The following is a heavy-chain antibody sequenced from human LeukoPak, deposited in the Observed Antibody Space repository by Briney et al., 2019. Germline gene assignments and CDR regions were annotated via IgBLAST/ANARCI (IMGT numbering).Heavy chain of an antibody. D-gene: IGHD3-10*01. CDR2: IYYSGST. Sequence: PSETLSLTCTVSGGSISSYYWSWIRQPPGKGLEWIGYIYYSGSTNYNPSLKSRVTISVDTSKNQFSLKLSSVTADTAVYYCASNYYGSGSLDYWGQGNLVTVSS. CDR3: ASNYYGSGSLDY. J-gene: IGHJ4*02. V-gene: IGHV4-59*08. CDR1: GGSISSYY.